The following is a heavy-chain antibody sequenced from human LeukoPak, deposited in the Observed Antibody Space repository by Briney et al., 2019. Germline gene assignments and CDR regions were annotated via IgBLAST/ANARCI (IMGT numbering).Heavy chain of an antibody. CDR3: ARHYDSSGYYSFDY. Sequence: GGSLRLSCPVSGFTFSSYAMSWVRQAPGRGLEWVSYISSSGSYTNYADSVKGRFTISRDNAKNSLYLQMNSLRAEDTAVYYCARHYDSSGYYSFDYWGQGTLVTVSS. D-gene: IGHD3-22*01. V-gene: IGHV3-21*05. CDR1: GFTFSSYA. CDR2: ISSSGSYT. J-gene: IGHJ4*02.